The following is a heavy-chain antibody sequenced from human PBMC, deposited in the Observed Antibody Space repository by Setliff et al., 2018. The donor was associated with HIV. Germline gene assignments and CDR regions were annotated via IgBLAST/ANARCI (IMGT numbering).Heavy chain of an antibody. Sequence: SETLSLTCAVSGGTFSLHYYTWIRQSPLRGLEWIGEINHSGGTRYNPSLKSRVTISVDTSKKQFSLKLTSVTAADTAVYYCVRRGGVRIQRRTGIDYWGQGTLVTVSS. CDR3: VRRGGVRIQRRTGIDY. CDR2: INHSGGT. D-gene: IGHD2-15*01. J-gene: IGHJ4*02. V-gene: IGHV4-34*01. CDR1: GGTFSLHY.